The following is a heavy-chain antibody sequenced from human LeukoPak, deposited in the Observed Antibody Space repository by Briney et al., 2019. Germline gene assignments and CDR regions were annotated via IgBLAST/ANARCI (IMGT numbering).Heavy chain of an antibody. D-gene: IGHD6-13*01. CDR1: GGTFSSYA. V-gene: IGHV1-69*04. J-gene: IGHJ5*02. CDR2: IIPILGIA. CDR3: ARVSLSSSWYNWFDP. Sequence: SVKVSCKASGGTFSSYAISWVRQAPRQGLEWMGRIIPILGIANYAQKFQGRVTITADKSTSTAYMELSSLRSEDTAVYYCARVSLSSSWYNWFDPWGQGTLVTVSS.